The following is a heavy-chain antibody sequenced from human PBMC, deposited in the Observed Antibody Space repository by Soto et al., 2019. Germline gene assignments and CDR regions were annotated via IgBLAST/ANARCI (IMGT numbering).Heavy chain of an antibody. V-gene: IGHV3-30-3*01. CDR2: ISYDGSNK. J-gene: IGHJ3*02. D-gene: IGHD3-10*01. CDR1: GFTFSSYA. CDR3: AREAYGGDAFDI. Sequence: QVQLVEAGGGVVQPGRSLRLSCAASGFTFSSYAMHWVRQAPGKGLEWVAVISYDGSNKYYADSVKGRFTISRDNSKNTLYLQMNGLRAEDTAVYYCAREAYGGDAFDIWGQGTMVTVSS.